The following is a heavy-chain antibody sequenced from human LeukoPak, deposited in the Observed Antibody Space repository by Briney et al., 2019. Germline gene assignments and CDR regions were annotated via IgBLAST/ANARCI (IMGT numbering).Heavy chain of an antibody. Sequence: SETLSLTCTVSGGSISSYYWSWIRQAPGKGLGWNGYIYYSGSTNYNPSLKSRVTISVDTSKNQFSLKLSSVTAADTAVYYCARRSLYCSSTSCYDPFDYWGQGTLVTVSS. CDR1: GGSISSYY. J-gene: IGHJ4*02. V-gene: IGHV4-59*01. CDR2: IYYSGST. D-gene: IGHD2-2*01. CDR3: ARRSLYCSSTSCYDPFDY.